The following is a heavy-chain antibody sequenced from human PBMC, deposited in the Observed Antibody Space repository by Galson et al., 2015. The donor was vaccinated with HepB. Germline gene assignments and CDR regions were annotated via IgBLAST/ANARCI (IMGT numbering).Heavy chain of an antibody. Sequence: SLRLSCAASGFTFSSYSMNWVRQAPGKGLEWVSYISSSSSTYIYYADSVKGRFTISRDNAKNSLFLQMTSLRADDAAVYYCATNRPGGEYFESWGQGALVTVSS. D-gene: IGHD2-21*01. CDR1: GFTFSSYS. CDR3: ATNRPGGEYFES. V-gene: IGHV3-21*05. CDR2: ISSSSSTYI. J-gene: IGHJ4*02.